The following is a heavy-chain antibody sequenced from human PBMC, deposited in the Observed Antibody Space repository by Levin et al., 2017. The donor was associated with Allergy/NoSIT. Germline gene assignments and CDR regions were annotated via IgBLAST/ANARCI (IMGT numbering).Heavy chain of an antibody. CDR1: GGSISSSSYY. J-gene: IGHJ4*02. V-gene: IGHV4-39*07. D-gene: IGHD6-19*01. CDR3: ARGVAVAGISDY. CDR2: IYYSGST. Sequence: SETLSLTCTVSGGSISSSSYYWGWIRQPPGKGLEWIGSIYYSGSTYYNPSLKSRVTISVDTSKNQFSLKLSSVTAADTAVYYCARGVAVAGISDYWGQGTLVTVSS.